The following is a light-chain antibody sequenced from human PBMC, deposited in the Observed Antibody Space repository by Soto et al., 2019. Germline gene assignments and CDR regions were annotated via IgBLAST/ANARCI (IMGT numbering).Light chain of an antibody. CDR3: QQYNNWPPWT. CDR1: QSVSSN. Sequence: EIVMTQSPATLYVSPGERATLSCRASQSVSSNLAWYQQKPGQAPRLLIYGASTRATGIPDRFSGSGSWTEFTLTISSLQSEDFAVYYCQQYNNWPPWTFGQGTNVEIK. V-gene: IGKV3-15*01. J-gene: IGKJ1*01. CDR2: GAS.